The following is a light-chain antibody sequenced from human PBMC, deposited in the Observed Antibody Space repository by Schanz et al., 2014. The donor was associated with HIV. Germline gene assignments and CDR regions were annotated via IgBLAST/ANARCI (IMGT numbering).Light chain of an antibody. V-gene: IGLV2-14*03. Sequence: QSALTQPASVSGSPGQSITISCTGVSSDVRAFNYVSWYQQHPGNVPKLIIYDGSHRPSGVSNRFSGSKSGNTASLTVSGLQAEDEADYYCSSYAGSNNLVVFGGGTKLT. CDR3: SSYAGSNNLVV. J-gene: IGLJ2*01. CDR2: DGS. CDR1: SSDVRAFNY.